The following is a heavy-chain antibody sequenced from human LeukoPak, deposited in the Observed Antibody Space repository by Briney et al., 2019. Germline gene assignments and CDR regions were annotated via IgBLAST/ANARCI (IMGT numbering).Heavy chain of an antibody. CDR2: IWHDASHT. V-gene: IGHV3-33*01. J-gene: IGHJ4*02. Sequence: GGSLRLSCAASGYSFSTYAMHWVRQAPGKGLEWVALIWHDASHTFYTDSVKGRFTISRDNSKNTVYLQMNSLGGEDTAVYYCARAIFGSGSYPDYWGQGTLVTVSS. CDR3: ARAIFGSGSYPDY. CDR1: GYSFSTYA. D-gene: IGHD3-10*01.